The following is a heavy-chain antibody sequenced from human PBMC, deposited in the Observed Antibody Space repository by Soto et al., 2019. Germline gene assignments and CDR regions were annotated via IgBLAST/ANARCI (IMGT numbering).Heavy chain of an antibody. D-gene: IGHD3-16*01. CDR2: INRDGGER. Sequence: LRLSCAASGFSFSNYWMAWVRQAPGKGLEWVANINRDGGERYHADSVRGRFTIFRDNSENSLYLQMNRLRAEDAAVYYCARDATFCLDCWGRGTLVTVSS. J-gene: IGHJ4*02. CDR1: GFSFSNYW. CDR3: ARDATFCLDC. V-gene: IGHV3-7*03.